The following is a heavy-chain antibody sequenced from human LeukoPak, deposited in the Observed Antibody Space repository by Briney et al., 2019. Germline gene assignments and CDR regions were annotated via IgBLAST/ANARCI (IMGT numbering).Heavy chain of an antibody. CDR2: INHSGST. CDR1: GGSISSYY. V-gene: IGHV4-34*01. CDR3: ARGAPSGYGKWQLGPYDAFDI. D-gene: IGHD5-12*01. Sequence: PSETLSLTCTVSGGSISSYYWSWIRQPPGKGLEWIGEINHSGSTNYNPSLKSRVTISVDTSKNQFSLKLSSVTAADTAVYYCARGAPSGYGKWQLGPYDAFDIWGQGTMVTVSS. J-gene: IGHJ3*02.